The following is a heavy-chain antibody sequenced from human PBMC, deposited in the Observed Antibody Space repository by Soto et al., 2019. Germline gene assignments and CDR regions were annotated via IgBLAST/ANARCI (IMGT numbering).Heavy chain of an antibody. D-gene: IGHD2-21*01. CDR2: IKEDGSAK. CDR3: ARDRAYNRFDL. J-gene: IGHJ3*01. CDR1: GCSRTSTW. Sequence: PGGTLRLSCAASGCSRTSTWMAWVRQTPGKGLEWVANIKEDGSAKNYVDSLKGRFTISRDNAQNSLYLQMNSLRAEDTAVYYCARDRAYNRFDLWGQGTQVTVS. V-gene: IGHV3-7*03.